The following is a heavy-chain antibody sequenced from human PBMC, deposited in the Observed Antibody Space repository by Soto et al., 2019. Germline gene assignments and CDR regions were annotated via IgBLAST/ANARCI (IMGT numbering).Heavy chain of an antibody. V-gene: IGHV3-23*01. Sequence: DVQLLESGGGLVQPGGSLRLSCAASGFTFRSYAMSWVRQAPGMGLEWVSGISGSGISTHYADSVKGRFTVSRDNSKNTLYLQMNSLRAEDTAVYNCAKEPVGPDWYFELWGRGTLVTVSS. CDR2: ISGSGIST. CDR1: GFTFRSYA. J-gene: IGHJ2*01. CDR3: AKEPVGPDWYFEL.